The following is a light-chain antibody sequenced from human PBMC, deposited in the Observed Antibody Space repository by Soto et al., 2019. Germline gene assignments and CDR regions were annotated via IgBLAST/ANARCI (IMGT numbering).Light chain of an antibody. CDR3: QQYDDWPPGYT. Sequence: EIVWTQSPATLSLSPGERATLSCRASQSVTTYLAWYQQKPGQAPRLLIYDASSRATGIPARFSGSGSGTDFTLNISSLEPEDFAFYYCQQYDDWPPGYTFGQGTKVDIK. J-gene: IGKJ2*01. CDR2: DAS. V-gene: IGKV3-11*01. CDR1: QSVTTY.